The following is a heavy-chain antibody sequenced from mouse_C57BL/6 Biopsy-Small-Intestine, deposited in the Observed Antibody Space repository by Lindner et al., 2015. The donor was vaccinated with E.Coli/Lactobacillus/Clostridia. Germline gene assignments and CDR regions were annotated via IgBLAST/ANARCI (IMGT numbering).Heavy chain of an antibody. J-gene: IGHJ2*01. Sequence: VQLQESGAELARPGTSLNLSCKASGYTFTSYGISWVRQRTGQGLEWIGEIYPRSGNTYYNENFKGKASLTADESSNTAYMDLRSLTSVDSAVYLCARSLSNYMGYYFDYWGQGTTLTVSS. CDR3: ARSLSNYMGYYFDY. CDR2: IYPRSGNT. CDR1: GYTFTSYG. D-gene: IGHD2-5*01. V-gene: IGHV1-81*01.